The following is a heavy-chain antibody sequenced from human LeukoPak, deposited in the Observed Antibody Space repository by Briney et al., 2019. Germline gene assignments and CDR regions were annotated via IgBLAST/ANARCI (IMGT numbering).Heavy chain of an antibody. V-gene: IGHV1-2*02. CDR1: GYTFTDYY. Sequence: ASVKVSCKASGYTFTDYYIHWLRQARGQGLEWMGWINPKSGGTKYAQKFQGRVTMTRDTSISTAYMEMSRLRSDDTAVYYCARDLYFAYWGQGTLVTVSS. J-gene: IGHJ4*02. CDR2: INPKSGGT. CDR3: ARDLYFAY.